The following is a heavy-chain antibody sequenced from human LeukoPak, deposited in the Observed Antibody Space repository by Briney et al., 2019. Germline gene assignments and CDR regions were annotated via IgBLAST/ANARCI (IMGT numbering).Heavy chain of an antibody. CDR2: ISTSGGST. Sequence: GGSLRLSCVASGFTFSSYAMNWVRQAPGKGLEWGSVISTSGGSTYYADSVKGRFTSSRDNSKNTLYLQMNSLRAEDTAIYYCAKELYCSSTSCAQFDPWGQGTLVTVSS. CDR1: GFTFSSYA. D-gene: IGHD2-2*01. V-gene: IGHV3-23*01. J-gene: IGHJ5*02. CDR3: AKELYCSSTSCAQFDP.